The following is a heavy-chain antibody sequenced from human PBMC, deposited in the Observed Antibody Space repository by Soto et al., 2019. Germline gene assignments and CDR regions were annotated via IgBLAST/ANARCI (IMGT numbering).Heavy chain of an antibody. V-gene: IGHV3-53*01. CDR2: IYSNSNT. CDR1: GFTVSTNY. Sequence: LRLSCAASGFTVSTNYRTRVRQTPGKGLEWVSIIYSNSNTYYADSVKGRFTISRDNSKNTLYLQMNSLRVDDTAVYYCVVEDLGMEVWGQGTTVTVSS. D-gene: IGHD2-15*01. J-gene: IGHJ6*02. CDR3: VVEDLGMEV.